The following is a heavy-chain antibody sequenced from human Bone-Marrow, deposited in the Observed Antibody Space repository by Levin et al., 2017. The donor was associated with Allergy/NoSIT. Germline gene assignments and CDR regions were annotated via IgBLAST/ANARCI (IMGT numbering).Heavy chain of an antibody. CDR1: GGTFTREV. V-gene: IGHV1-69*13. J-gene: IGHJ3*01. Sequence: SVKVSCKASGGTFTREVITWVRQAPGQGLEWMGGIVPIFGAENYEEKFRDRVTITADESTNTVYMEVTNLRYDDTAVYYCARGMVPSTMSAFDVWGQGTMVTVSS. CDR3: ARGMVPSTMSAFDV. D-gene: IGHD2-15*01. CDR2: IVPIFGAE.